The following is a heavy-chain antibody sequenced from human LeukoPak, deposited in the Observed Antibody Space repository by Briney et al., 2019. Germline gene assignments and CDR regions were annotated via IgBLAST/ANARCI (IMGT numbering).Heavy chain of an antibody. CDR2: MNQGGGEI. V-gene: IGHV3-7*01. CDR3: ARDGRVGEFLSSPGY. Sequence: PGGSLRLSCAASGFTFSSYWMGWVRQAPGKGLEWVANMNQGGGEIYYVGSVKGRFTISRDNAKNSLSLQMNSLRAEDTAVYYCARDGRVGEFLSSPGYWGQGTRVTVSS. CDR1: GFTFSSYW. D-gene: IGHD3-10*01. J-gene: IGHJ4*02.